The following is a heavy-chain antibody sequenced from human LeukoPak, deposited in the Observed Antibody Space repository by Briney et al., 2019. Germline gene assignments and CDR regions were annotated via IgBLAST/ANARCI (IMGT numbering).Heavy chain of an antibody. Sequence: SETLSLTCTVSGGSIGSYYWSWIRQPPGKGLEWIGYIYYSGSTNYNPSLKSRVTILVDTSKNQFSLKLSSVTAADTAVYYCASPGGGPTDYWGQGTLVTVSS. CDR1: GGSIGSYY. CDR2: IYYSGST. D-gene: IGHD3-16*01. V-gene: IGHV4-59*08. CDR3: ASPGGGPTDY. J-gene: IGHJ4*02.